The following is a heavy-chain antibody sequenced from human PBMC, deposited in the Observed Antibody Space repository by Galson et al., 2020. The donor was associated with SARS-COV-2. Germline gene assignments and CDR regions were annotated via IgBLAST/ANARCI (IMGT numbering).Heavy chain of an antibody. CDR1: GGSISSSSYY. J-gene: IGHJ4*02. CDR2: IYYSGST. CDR3: ARNKDWPEGD. V-gene: IGHV4-39*07. Sequence: SETLSLTCTVSGGSISSSSYYWGWIRQPPGKGLEWIGSIYYSGSTYYNPSLKSRVTISVDTSKNQFSLKLSSVTAADTAVYYCARNKDWPEGDWGQGTLVTVSS. D-gene: IGHD3-9*01.